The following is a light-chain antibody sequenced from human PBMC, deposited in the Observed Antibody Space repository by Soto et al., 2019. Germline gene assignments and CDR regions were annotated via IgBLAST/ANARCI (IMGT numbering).Light chain of an antibody. CDR2: KAS. J-gene: IGKJ1*01. CDR1: QTISSW. V-gene: IGKV1-5*03. CDR3: QHYNSYSEA. Sequence: IQMTQSPSTLSVSVGYRVTITCRASQTISSWLAWYQQKPGKAPKLLIYKASTLKSGVPSRFSGSGSGTEFTLTISSLQPDDFATYYCQHYNSYSEAFGQGTKV.